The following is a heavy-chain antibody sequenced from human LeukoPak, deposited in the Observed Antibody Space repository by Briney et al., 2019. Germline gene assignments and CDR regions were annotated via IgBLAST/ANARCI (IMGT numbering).Heavy chain of an antibody. CDR2: IKEDGSEI. V-gene: IGHV3-7*01. CDR3: VTDQTGRHPYFFDY. J-gene: IGHJ4*02. CDR1: GFTFRKYW. Sequence: PGGSLRLSCAASGFTFRKYWMTWVRQAPGKGLEWVANIKEDGSEIYYVDAVKGRFSISRDNAKTSLYLQMNSLSVADTAVYYCVTDQTGRHPYFFDYWGQGTLVTVSS. D-gene: IGHD3-10*01.